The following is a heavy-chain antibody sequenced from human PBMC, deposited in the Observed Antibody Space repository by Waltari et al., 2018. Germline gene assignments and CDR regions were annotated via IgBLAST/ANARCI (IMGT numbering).Heavy chain of an antibody. V-gene: IGHV3-21*03. Sequence: EVRLAESGGGLVKPGWSLRLSCTASGFDFRDYDLNWVCQAPGTGLEWVSSIGGTHSNIFYADSVKGRFTVSRDNAKNSLYLQMDNLRAEDSGLYFCTRDLYGSGGDWFDPWGQGTLVTVSS. J-gene: IGHJ5*02. CDR3: TRDLYGSGGDWFDP. D-gene: IGHD3-10*01. CDR2: IGGTHSNI. CDR1: GFDFRDYD.